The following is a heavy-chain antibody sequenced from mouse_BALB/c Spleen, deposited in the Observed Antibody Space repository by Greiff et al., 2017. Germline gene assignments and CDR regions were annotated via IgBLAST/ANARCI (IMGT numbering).Heavy chain of an antibody. J-gene: IGHJ4*01. D-gene: IGHD1-1*01. CDR3: ARNYYGSSYYAMDY. Sequence: VQLVESGPGLVAPSQSLSITCTVSGFSLTSYGVHWVRQPPGKGLEWLGVIWAGGSTNYNSALMSRLSISKDNSKSQVFLKMNSLQTDDTAMYYCARNYYGSSYYAMDYWGRGTSVTVSS. CDR2: IWAGGST. V-gene: IGHV2-9*02. CDR1: GFSLTSYG.